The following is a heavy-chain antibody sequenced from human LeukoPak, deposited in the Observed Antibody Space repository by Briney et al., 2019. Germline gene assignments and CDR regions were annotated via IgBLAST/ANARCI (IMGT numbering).Heavy chain of an antibody. CDR3: ARWSGANWNLDAFDI. Sequence: SVTLSLTCTVSGGSISSYYWSWIRQPAGKGLEWIGRIYTSRSTNYNPSLKSRVTMSVDTSKNQFSLKLSSVTAADTAVYYCARWSGANWNLDAFDIWGQGTMVTVSS. D-gene: IGHD1-1*01. CDR2: IYTSRST. J-gene: IGHJ3*02. V-gene: IGHV4-4*07. CDR1: GGSISSYY.